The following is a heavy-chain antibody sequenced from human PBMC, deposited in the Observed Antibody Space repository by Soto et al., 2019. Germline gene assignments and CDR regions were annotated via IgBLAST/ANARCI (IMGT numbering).Heavy chain of an antibody. Sequence: QVQLVQSGAEVLKPGSSVKVSCKASGDTFDTFAISWVRQAPGQGLEWMGGIIPIFRTPDYAQKFQGRVTXTXGXXTSTAYRELSSLRSEDTAVYYCARNQDREQLGGNYYYALDVWGQGTTVTVSS. CDR1: GDTFDTFA. CDR3: ARNQDREQLGGNYYYALDV. D-gene: IGHD1-1*01. V-gene: IGHV1-69*05. CDR2: IIPIFRTP. J-gene: IGHJ6*02.